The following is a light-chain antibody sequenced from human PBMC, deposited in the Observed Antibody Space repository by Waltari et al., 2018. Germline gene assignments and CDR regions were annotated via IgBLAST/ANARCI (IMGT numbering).Light chain of an antibody. V-gene: IGLV4-69*01. CDR2: VNSDGGH. J-gene: IGLJ3*02. CDR3: QTGGFGSWV. CDR1: SGHNNYP. Sequence: QLMLTQSPSASASLGASVKLTCTLSSGHNNYPIAWHQQQPEKGPRYLRTVNSDGGHNKGDGIPDRFSGSGAEAERYLTISSLHSEDETDYYCQTGGFGSWVFGGGTKLTVL.